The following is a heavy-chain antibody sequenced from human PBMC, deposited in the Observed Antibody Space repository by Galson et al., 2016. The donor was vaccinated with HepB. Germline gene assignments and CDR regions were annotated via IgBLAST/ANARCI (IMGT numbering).Heavy chain of an antibody. V-gene: IGHV3-23*01. D-gene: IGHD5-18*01. CDR2: ISSSDHTT. J-gene: IGHJ1*01. CDR1: GFTFSSYA. Sequence: SLRLSCAASGFTFSSYAMSWVRQAPGKGLEWVSSISSSDHTTHSAASVEGRFTTSRDNSKNTLYLQLNSLRAEDTAVYYCAKGGYSYGYDVWGQGTLVTVSS. CDR3: AKGGYSYGYDV.